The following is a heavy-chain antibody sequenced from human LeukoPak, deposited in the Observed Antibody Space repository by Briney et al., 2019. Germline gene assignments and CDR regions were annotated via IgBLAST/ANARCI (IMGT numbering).Heavy chain of an antibody. CDR3: ARSYYYDSSGYYYFFDY. CDR1: GGTFSSYA. V-gene: IGHV1-69*13. CDR2: IIPIFGTA. Sequence: VASVKVSCKASGGTFSSYAISWVRQAPGQGLEWMGGIIPIFGTANYAQKFQGRVTITADESTSTAYMELSSLRSEDTAVYYCARSYYYDSSGYYYFFDYWGQGTLVTVSS. J-gene: IGHJ4*02. D-gene: IGHD3-22*01.